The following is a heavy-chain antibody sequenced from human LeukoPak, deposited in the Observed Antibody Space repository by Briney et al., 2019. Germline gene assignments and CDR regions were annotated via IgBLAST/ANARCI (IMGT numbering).Heavy chain of an antibody. J-gene: IGHJ3*02. CDR2: IIPIFGTA. Sequence: SVKVSCKASGGTFSSYAISWVRQAPGQGLEWMGGIIPIFGTANYAQKFQGRVTITADESTSTAHMELSSLRPEDTAVYYCASPPDYYDSSGYAAFDIWGRGTMVTVSS. D-gene: IGHD3-22*01. CDR3: ASPPDYYDSSGYAAFDI. V-gene: IGHV1-69*13. CDR1: GGTFSSYA.